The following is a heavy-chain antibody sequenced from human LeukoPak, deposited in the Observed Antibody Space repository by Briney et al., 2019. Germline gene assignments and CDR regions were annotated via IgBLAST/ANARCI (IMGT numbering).Heavy chain of an antibody. CDR3: ARGGYDILTGYYSSF. J-gene: IGHJ4*02. CDR1: GGSISSGSYY. CDR2: IYTSGST. V-gene: IGHV4-61*02. Sequence: SQTLSLTCTVSGGSISSGSYYWSWIRQPAGKGLEWIGRIYTSGSTNYNPSPKSRVTISVDTSKNQFSLKLSSVTAADTAVYYCARGGYDILTGYYSSFWGQGTLVTVSS. D-gene: IGHD3-9*01.